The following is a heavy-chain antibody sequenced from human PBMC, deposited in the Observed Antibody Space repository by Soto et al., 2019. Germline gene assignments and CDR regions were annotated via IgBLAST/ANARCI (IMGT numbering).Heavy chain of an antibody. Sequence: GGSLRLSCAASGFTFSSYSMNWVRQAPGKGLEWVSSISSSNSYIYYADSVKGRFTISRDNAKNSLYLQMNSLRAEDTAVYYCARDSLLAAAGTEYFQHWGQGTLVTVSS. D-gene: IGHD6-13*01. CDR3: ARDSLLAAAGTEYFQH. CDR1: GFTFSSYS. J-gene: IGHJ1*01. CDR2: ISSSNSYI. V-gene: IGHV3-21*01.